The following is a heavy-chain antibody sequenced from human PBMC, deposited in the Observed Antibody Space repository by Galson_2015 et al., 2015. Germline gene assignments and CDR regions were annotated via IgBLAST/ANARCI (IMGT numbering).Heavy chain of an antibody. V-gene: IGHV3-74*01. D-gene: IGHD3-16*01. CDR1: GFRFSNYW. CDR2: INTDGSDT. Sequence: SLRLSCAASGFRFSNYWMHWVRQVPGKGLVWVSHINTDGSDTTYADSVKGRFTISRDNAKNTLYLHMNSLRAEDMAVFYCATVRGGDSRDFDYWGQGTLVTVSS. CDR3: ATVRGGDSRDFDY. J-gene: IGHJ4*02.